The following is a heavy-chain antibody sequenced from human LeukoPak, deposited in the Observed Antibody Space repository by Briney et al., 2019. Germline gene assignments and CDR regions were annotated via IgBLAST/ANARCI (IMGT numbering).Heavy chain of an antibody. CDR1: GCSISSCSYH. CDR2: INTSGST. J-gene: IGHJ4*02. Sequence: SQTLSLACPVSGCSISSCSYHWSWLRQPAGKGLEWYRRINTSGSTNSNPSLKSRVTISVDTSKNQFSLKLSSVTAADTAVYYCARVCHDYSNYVFDYWGQGTLVTVSS. D-gene: IGHD4-11*01. CDR3: ARVCHDYSNYVFDY. V-gene: IGHV4-61*02.